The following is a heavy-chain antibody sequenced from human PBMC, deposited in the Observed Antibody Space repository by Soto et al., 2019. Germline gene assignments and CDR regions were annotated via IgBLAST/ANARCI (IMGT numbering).Heavy chain of an antibody. J-gene: IGHJ4*02. V-gene: IGHV3-7*04. D-gene: IGHD2-15*01. Sequence: PGGSLRLSCAASGFTFSSYWMSWVRQAPGKGLEWVANIKQDGSEKYYVDSVKGRFTISRDNAKNSLYLQMNSLRAEDTAVYYCARADLYCSGGSCYSFDYWGQGTLVTVSS. CDR1: GFTFSSYW. CDR3: ARADLYCSGGSCYSFDY. CDR2: IKQDGSEK.